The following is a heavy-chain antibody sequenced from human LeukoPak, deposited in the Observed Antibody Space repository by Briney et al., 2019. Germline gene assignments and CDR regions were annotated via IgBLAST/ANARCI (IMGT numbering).Heavy chain of an antibody. CDR1: GFTFNNYI. D-gene: IGHD5-18*01. CDR3: AREGYSYAQPY. J-gene: IGHJ4*02. Sequence: GGSLRLSCAASGFTFNNYIMNWVRQAPGKGLEWVSSISSSSDYIYYADSVKGRFTISRDNAKNSLYLQMNSLRAEDTAVYYCAREGYSYAQPYWGQGTLVTVSS. V-gene: IGHV3-21*01. CDR2: ISSSSDYI.